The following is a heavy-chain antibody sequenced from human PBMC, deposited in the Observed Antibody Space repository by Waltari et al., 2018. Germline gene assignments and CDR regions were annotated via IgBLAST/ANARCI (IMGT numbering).Heavy chain of an antibody. J-gene: IGHJ4*02. V-gene: IGHV3-48*03. CDR1: GFAFSSYD. Sequence: EVQLVESGGGLVQLGGSLRVSCAALGFAFSSYDMHWVRQAPGKWLEWVSYISYSGSTINYADSVKGRFTISRDNAKNSLYLQMNSLRAEDTAVYYCARGWNSGGTYSRDYWGQGTLVTVSS. CDR3: ARGWNSGGTYSRDY. CDR2: ISYSGSTI. D-gene: IGHD2-15*01.